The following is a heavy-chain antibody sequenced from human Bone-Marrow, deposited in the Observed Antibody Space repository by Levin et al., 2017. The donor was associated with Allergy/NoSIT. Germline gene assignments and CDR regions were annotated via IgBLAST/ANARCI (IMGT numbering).Heavy chain of an antibody. CDR1: GFTFSAYS. Sequence: PGGSLRLSCAASGFTFSAYSMHWVRQSPGKGLEWVSSISSSSSHIYYRDSVRGRFTVSRDNANDFLYLQMNSLRVEDTAVYYCARAASTVTVWSGQFDPWGQGTLVTASS. J-gene: IGHJ5*02. CDR3: ARAASTVTVWSGQFDP. V-gene: IGHV3-21*01. D-gene: IGHD4-11*01. CDR2: ISSSSSHI.